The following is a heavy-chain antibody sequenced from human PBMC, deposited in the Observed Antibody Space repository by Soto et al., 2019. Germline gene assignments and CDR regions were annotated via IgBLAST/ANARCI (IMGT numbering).Heavy chain of an antibody. CDR1: GYTSTNNW. CDR3: ASPRGYRYGFDD. V-gene: IGHV5-10-1*01. Sequence: LGESLKTSCNAAGYTSTNNWISGVRQKPGQGLEWMGRIDPSDSRTKYNPSFEGHVTISIDKSINAAFLRCSSLSASDTVVYFCASPRGYRYGFDDWGQGTLVTVSS. CDR2: IDPSDSRT. D-gene: IGHD5-18*01. J-gene: IGHJ4*02.